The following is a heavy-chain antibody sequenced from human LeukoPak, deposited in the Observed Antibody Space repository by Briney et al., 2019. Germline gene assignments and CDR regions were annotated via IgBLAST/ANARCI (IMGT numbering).Heavy chain of an antibody. CDR2: IYYSGST. V-gene: IGHV4-59*01. D-gene: IGHD6-19*01. CDR1: GGSISSYY. CDR3: ARGRSSGWYMY. J-gene: IGHJ4*02. Sequence: PSETLSLTCTVSGGSISSYYWSWIRQPPGKGLEWIGYIYYSGSTNYNPSFKSRVTISVDTSKNQFSLKLSSVTAADTAVYYCARGRSSGWYMYWGQGTLVTVSS.